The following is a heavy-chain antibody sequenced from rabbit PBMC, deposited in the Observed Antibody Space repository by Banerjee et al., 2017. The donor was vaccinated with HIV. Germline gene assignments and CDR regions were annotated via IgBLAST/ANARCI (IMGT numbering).Heavy chain of an antibody. J-gene: IGHJ4*01. CDR2: INSSSRNV. Sequence: QSLEESGGDLVKPGASLTLTCTASGFSFSSSYYMCWVRQAPGKGLEWIGCINSSSRNVVYASWATGRFTISKTSSTTVTLQMTSLTAADTATYFCVRANDGGFGGYGFAHYFKLWGQAPSSPS. V-gene: IGHV1S40*01. D-gene: IGHD6-1*01. CDR3: VRANDGGFGGYGFAHYFKL. CDR1: GFSFSSSYY.